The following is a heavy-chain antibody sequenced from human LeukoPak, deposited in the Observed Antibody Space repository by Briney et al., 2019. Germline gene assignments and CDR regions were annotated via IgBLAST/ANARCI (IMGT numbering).Heavy chain of an antibody. CDR2: ISYSGST. J-gene: IGHJ6*03. CDR3: ARLRYYYYMDV. V-gene: IGHV4-39*01. Sequence: SETLSLTCSVSGGSISSSSFYWGWIRQPPGKGLEWIGSISYSGSTYYNPSLKSRVTISVDTSKNQFSLRLNSVTAADTAMYYCARLRYYYYMDVWGKGTTVTISS. CDR1: GGSISSSSFY.